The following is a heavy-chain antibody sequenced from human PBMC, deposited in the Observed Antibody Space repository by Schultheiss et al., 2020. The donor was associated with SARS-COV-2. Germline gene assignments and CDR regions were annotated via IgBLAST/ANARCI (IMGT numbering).Heavy chain of an antibody. CDR1: EFSLSTAGVG. Sequence: SGPTLVKPTQTLTLTCTFSEFSLSTAGVGVGWIRQPPGKALEWLALIYWDDDKRYSPSLKSRLTITKDTSKNQVVLTMTNMDPVDTATYYCAHRPLIAFAFDIWGQGKMVTVSS. V-gene: IGHV2-5*02. D-gene: IGHD2-21*01. J-gene: IGHJ3*02. CDR3: AHRPLIAFAFDI. CDR2: IYWDDDK.